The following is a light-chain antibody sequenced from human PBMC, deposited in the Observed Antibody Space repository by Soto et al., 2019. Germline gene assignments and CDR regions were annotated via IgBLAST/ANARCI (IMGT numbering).Light chain of an antibody. CDR2: GNN. J-gene: IGLJ2*01. V-gene: IGLV1-40*01. CDR3: QSYDSSLSGPV. CDR1: SSNIGAGYD. Sequence: QSILTQPPSVSGAPGQRITISCTGSSSNIGAGYDVNWYQQIPGTAPKLLMYGNNNRPSGVPDRVSGSQSGTSASLAITGLQAEDEADYYCQSYDSSLSGPVFGGGTKVTVL.